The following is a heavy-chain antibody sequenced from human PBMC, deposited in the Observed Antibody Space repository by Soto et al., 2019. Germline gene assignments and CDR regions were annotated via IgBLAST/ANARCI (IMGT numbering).Heavy chain of an antibody. CDR1: GFTFRSYA. CDR2: MSGSGDST. CDR3: AKGNGVQAAWFDY. V-gene: IGHV3-23*01. J-gene: IGHJ4*02. Sequence: EVQLLESGGGLVQPGGSLRLSCAASGFTFRSYAMTWVRQAPGKGLAWVSTMSGSGDSTYYADSVKGHFTISRDNSKNTLYLQMNGLRAEDTAVYYCAKGNGVQAAWFDYWGQGTLVTVSS. D-gene: IGHD2-2*01.